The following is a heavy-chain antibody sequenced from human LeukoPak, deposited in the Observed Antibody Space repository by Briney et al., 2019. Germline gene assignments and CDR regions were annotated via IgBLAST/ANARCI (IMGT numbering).Heavy chain of an antibody. V-gene: IGHV3-53*01. D-gene: IGHD2-2*01. CDR1: GFTVSSNY. J-gene: IGHJ4*02. CDR3: ARDPYRSSTSCYDY. Sequence: PGGSLRLSCAASGFTVSSNYMSWVRQAPGKGLEWVSVIYSGDSTYYADSVKGRFTISRDNSKNTLYLQMNSLRAEDTAMYYCARDPYRSSTSCYDYWGQGTLVTVSS. CDR2: IYSGDST.